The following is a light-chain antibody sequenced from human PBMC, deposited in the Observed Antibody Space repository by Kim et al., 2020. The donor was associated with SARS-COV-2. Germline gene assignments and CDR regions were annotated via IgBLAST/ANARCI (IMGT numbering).Light chain of an antibody. CDR1: SSNIGAGYD. V-gene: IGLV1-40*01. CDR2: TNS. J-gene: IGLJ1*01. Sequence: RVTISCTGSSSNIGAGYDIHWYQQLPGTAPKLLVYTNSNRPSGVSDRFSGSKSGTSASLVITGLQAEDEADYYCQSYDSSLSGYVFGSGTKVTVL. CDR3: QSYDSSLSGYV.